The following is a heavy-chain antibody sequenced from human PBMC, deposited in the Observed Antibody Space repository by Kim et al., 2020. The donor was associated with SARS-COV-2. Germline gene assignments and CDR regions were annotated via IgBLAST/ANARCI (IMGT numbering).Heavy chain of an antibody. Sequence: GGSLRLSCAASGFTFSSYAMSWVRQAPGKGLEWVSAISGSGGSTYYADSVKGRFTISRDNSKNTLYLQMNSLRAEDPAVYYCAKDSAITIFGVAPIYYYGMDVWGQGTTVTVSS. V-gene: IGHV3-23*01. CDR2: ISGSGGST. CDR1: GFTFSSYA. D-gene: IGHD3-3*01. CDR3: AKDSAITIFGVAPIYYYGMDV. J-gene: IGHJ6*02.